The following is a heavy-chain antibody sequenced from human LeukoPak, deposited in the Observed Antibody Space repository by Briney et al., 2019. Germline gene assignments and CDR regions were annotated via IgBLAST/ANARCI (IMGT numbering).Heavy chain of an antibody. D-gene: IGHD4-11*01. CDR2: IIPIFGTA. CDR3: ARPTSGNYGPFDY. Sequence: ASVKVSCKASGGTFSSYAISWVRQAPGQGLEWMGGIIPIFGTANYAQKFQGRVTITADESTSTAYMELSSLRSEDTAVYYCARPTSGNYGPFDYWGQGTLVTVSS. J-gene: IGHJ4*02. CDR1: GGTFSSYA. V-gene: IGHV1-69*13.